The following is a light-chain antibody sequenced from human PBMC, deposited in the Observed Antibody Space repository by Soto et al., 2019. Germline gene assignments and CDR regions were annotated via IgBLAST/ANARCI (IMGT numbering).Light chain of an antibody. Sequence: QSVLTQPPSVSGAPGQRVTISCTGNSSNIGAPFDVHWYQQLPGTAPKLLIYGNNNRPSGVPDRFSGSKSGASCSLAITGLQAEDEADYFCQSFDISLSGSWVFGGGTKLTVL. CDR1: SSNIGAPFD. V-gene: IGLV1-40*01. CDR3: QSFDISLSGSWV. J-gene: IGLJ3*02. CDR2: GNN.